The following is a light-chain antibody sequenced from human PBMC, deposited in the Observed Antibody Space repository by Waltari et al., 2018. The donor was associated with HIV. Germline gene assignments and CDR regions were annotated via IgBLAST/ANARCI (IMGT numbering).Light chain of an antibody. J-gene: IGLJ2*01. Sequence: QSVLTQPPSASGAPGQRVTISCSRSTPNSGSSNVSWYQQFSRAPPKLLIYPDAQRPSGVPDRFSGSKSGTSASLVISGLQSEDEADYYCSTWDERLNGVVFGGGTRLTVV. CDR1: TPNSGSSN. CDR3: STWDERLNGVV. V-gene: IGLV1-44*01. CDR2: PDA.